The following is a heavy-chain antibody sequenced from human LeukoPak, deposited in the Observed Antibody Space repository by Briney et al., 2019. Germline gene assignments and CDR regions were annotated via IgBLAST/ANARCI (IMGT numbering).Heavy chain of an antibody. CDR2: IYYTGST. D-gene: IGHD1-14*01. V-gene: IGHV4-59*11. CDR3: ARGDGIVDY. CDR1: GGSISSHY. Sequence: SETLSLTCTVSGGSISSHYWSWIRQPPGKGLEWIGYIYYTGSTTYNPSLKSRVTISVDTSKNQFSLKLSSVTAADTAVYYCARGDGIVDYWGQGTLVTVSP. J-gene: IGHJ4*02.